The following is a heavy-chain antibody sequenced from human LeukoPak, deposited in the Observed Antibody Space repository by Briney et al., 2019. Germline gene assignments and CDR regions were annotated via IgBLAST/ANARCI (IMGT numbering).Heavy chain of an antibody. CDR2: MNPNSGNT. CDR3: ARYRGSSSYFDY. Sequence: ASVKVSCKASGYTFTSYDINWVRQATGQGLEWMGWMNPNSGNTGYAQKFQGRVTMTRNTSISTAYMELSSLRSEDTAVYYCARYRGSSSYFDYWGQGTLVTVSS. D-gene: IGHD6-6*01. J-gene: IGHJ4*02. V-gene: IGHV1-8*01. CDR1: GYTFTSYD.